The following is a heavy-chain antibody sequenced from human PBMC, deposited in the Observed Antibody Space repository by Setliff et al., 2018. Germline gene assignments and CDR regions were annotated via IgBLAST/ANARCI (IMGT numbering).Heavy chain of an antibody. CDR2: IRSKADSYAT. J-gene: IGHJ4*02. D-gene: IGHD1-7*01. CDR1: GFTFSGSA. CDR3: TTELGDQTSYNWNYWH. Sequence: GGSLRLSCAASGFTFSGSAVYWVRQASGRGLEWVGRIRSKADSYATAYAASVKARFTISRDDSKNTLYLQMNSLKTEDTAVYYCTTELGDQTSYNWNYWHWGQGTLVTVSS. V-gene: IGHV3-73*01.